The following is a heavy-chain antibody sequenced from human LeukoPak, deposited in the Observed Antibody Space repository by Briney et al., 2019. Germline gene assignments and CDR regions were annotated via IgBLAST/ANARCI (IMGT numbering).Heavy chain of an antibody. V-gene: IGHV1-46*01. D-gene: IGHD6-19*01. J-gene: IGHJ5*02. CDR1: GYPFTSYY. CDR3: ARDHGNSGWYRWFDP. Sequence: GASVKVSCKASGYPFTSYYMHWVRQAPGQGLEWMGIINPSGGSTSHAQNFQGRVTMTRDTSTSTVYMELSSRRSEDTAVYYCARDHGNSGWYRWFDPWGQGTLVTVSS. CDR2: INPSGGST.